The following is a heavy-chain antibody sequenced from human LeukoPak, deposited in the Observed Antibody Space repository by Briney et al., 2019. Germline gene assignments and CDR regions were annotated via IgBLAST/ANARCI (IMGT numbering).Heavy chain of an antibody. V-gene: IGHV3-21*01. CDR2: ISSSSSYI. J-gene: IGHJ3*02. D-gene: IGHD3-22*01. Sequence: GGSLRLSCAASGFTFSGYSMNWVRQAPGKGLEWVSSISSSSSYIYYADSVKGRFTISRDNAKNSLYLQMNSLRAEDTAVYYCARVSNYYDSSGLIFDAFDIWGQGTMVTVSS. CDR3: ARVSNYYDSSGLIFDAFDI. CDR1: GFTFSGYS.